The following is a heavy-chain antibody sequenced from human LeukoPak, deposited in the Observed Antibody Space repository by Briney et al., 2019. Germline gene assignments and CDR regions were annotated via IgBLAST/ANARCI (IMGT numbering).Heavy chain of an antibody. D-gene: IGHD6-13*01. V-gene: IGHV3-30*02. J-gene: IGHJ4*02. CDR2: IRYDGSNK. Sequence: GGSLRLSCAASGFIFSSYGMHWVGQAPGKGLEWVAFIRYDGSNKYYADSVKGRFTISRDNSKNTLYLQMNSLRAEDTALYYCARDRAGYFDYWGQGTLVTVSS. CDR3: ARDRAGYFDY. CDR1: GFIFSSYG.